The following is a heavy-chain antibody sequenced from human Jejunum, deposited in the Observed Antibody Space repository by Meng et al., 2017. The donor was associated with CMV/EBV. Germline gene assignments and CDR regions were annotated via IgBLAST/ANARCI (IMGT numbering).Heavy chain of an antibody. CDR2: ISHSGDTT. CDR1: FTTFA. J-gene: IGHJ4*02. D-gene: IGHD2-2*01. Sequence: FTTFAMSGVRQAPGKGLEWVSTISHSGDTTHYAGSVKGRFTISRDNSDNTLYLQMNSLRADDTALYYCAKDPDSYMATLGTTFDSWGQGSLVTVSS. V-gene: IGHV3-23*01. CDR3: AKDPDSYMATLGTTFDS.